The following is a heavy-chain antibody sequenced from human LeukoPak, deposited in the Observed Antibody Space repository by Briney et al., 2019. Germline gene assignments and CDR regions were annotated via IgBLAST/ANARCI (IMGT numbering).Heavy chain of an antibody. J-gene: IGHJ4*02. CDR2: IIPIFGTA. CDR3: ARGAGRRYCSSTSCCFDY. V-gene: IGHV1-69*13. Sequence: SVKVSCKASGGTFSSYAISWVRQAPGQGLEWMGGIIPIFGTANYAQKFQGRVTITADESTSTAYMELSSLRSEDTAVYYCARGAGRRYCSSTSCCFDYWGQGTLVTVSS. D-gene: IGHD2-2*01. CDR1: GGTFSSYA.